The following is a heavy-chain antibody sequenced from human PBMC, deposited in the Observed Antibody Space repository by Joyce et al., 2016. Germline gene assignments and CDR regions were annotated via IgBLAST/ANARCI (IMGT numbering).Heavy chain of an antibody. CDR2: SSSSSSLI. CDR1: GLTFSSYS. CDR3: ATSSGYDLKFDS. Sequence: EVQLVESGGGLVQPGGSLRLSCVASGLTFSSYSMNWVRQAPGKGLEWVSFSSSSSSLIYYSDYVKGRFTISRDNAKNSLYLQMNSLRDEDTAVYFCATSSGYDLKFDSWGQGTLVTVSS. V-gene: IGHV3-48*02. D-gene: IGHD5-12*01. J-gene: IGHJ4*02.